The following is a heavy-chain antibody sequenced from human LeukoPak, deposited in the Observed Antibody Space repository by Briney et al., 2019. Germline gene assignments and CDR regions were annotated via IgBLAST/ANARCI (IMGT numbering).Heavy chain of an antibody. V-gene: IGHV4-34*01. Sequence: SETLSLTCAVYGGSFSGYYWSWIRQPPGKGLEWIGKINHSGSTNYNPSLKSRVTISVDTSKNQFSLKLSSVTAADTAVYYCARGAIYYDSSGYYYPDAFDIWGQGTMVTVSS. D-gene: IGHD3-22*01. CDR1: GGSFSGYY. CDR3: ARGAIYYDSSGYYYPDAFDI. J-gene: IGHJ3*02. CDR2: INHSGST.